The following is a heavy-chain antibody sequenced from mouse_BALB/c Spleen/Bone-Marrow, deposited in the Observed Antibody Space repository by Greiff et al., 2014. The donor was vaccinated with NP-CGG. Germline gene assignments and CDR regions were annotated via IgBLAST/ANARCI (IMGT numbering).Heavy chain of an antibody. V-gene: IGHV5-9-2*01. CDR3: ARHAYYDQTEVSFVC. D-gene: IGHD2-4*01. CDR2: ISGDGRYT. CDR1: GFSFSNYG. J-gene: IGHJ3*01. Sequence: EVKLVESGGGLVKSGGSLKLSCAASGFSFSNYGMSWLRQTPEKRLEWVATISGDGRYTFYSDSVKGRFTISRDNAKSNLYLQLSSLRSEDTALYYCARHAYYDQTEVSFVCWGQGTLVTVSA.